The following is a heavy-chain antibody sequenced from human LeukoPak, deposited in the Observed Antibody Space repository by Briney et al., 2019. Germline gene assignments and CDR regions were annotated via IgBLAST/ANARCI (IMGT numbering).Heavy chain of an antibody. CDR1: GYTFTGYY. V-gene: IGHV1-2*02. CDR3: ARGPYYDILTGYPDAFDI. J-gene: IGHJ3*02. Sequence: ASVKVSCKASGYTFTGYYMHWVRQAPGQGFEWMGWINPNSGDTNYAQKFQGRVTMTRDTSISTAYMELSRLRSDDTAVYYCARGPYYDILTGYPDAFDIWGQGTMVTVSS. CDR2: INPNSGDT. D-gene: IGHD3-9*01.